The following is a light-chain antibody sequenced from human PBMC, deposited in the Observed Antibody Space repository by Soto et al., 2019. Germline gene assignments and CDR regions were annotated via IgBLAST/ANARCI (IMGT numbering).Light chain of an antibody. V-gene: IGKV3-15*01. CDR1: QSVTRA. CDR2: GAS. CDR3: QQYNIWPPVT. Sequence: VVLTQSPATLSVSPGERATLSCRASQSVTRALAWYQQKPGQAPRLLIYGASTRASGIPARFIGSGSGTEFTLTISSLQSEDVAIYYCQQYNIWPPVTFGQGTRLEIK. J-gene: IGKJ5*01.